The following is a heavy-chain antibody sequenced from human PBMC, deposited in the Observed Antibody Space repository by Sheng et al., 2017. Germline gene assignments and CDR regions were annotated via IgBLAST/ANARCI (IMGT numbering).Heavy chain of an antibody. CDR2: IYYSGST. J-gene: IGHJ6*02. CDR3: ARVSITGTIMRYYYGMDV. V-gene: IGHV4-61*01. D-gene: IGHD1-7*01. CDR1: GGSVSSGSYY. Sequence: QVQLQESGPGLVKPSETLSLTCTVSGGSVSSGSYYWSWIRQPPGKGLEWIGYIYYSGSTNYNPSLKSRVTISVDTSKNQFSLKLSSVTAADTAVYYCARVSITGTIMRYYYGMDVWGQGTTVTVSS.